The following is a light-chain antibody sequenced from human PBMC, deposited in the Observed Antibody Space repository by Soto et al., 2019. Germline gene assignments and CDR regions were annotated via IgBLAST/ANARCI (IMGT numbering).Light chain of an antibody. CDR2: AAS. V-gene: IGKV1-39*01. J-gene: IGKJ5*01. CDR1: QSISSY. CDR3: QQSYSTPIT. Sequence: DIQMTQSPSSLSASVGDRVTITCLASQSISSYLNWYQQKPGKAPKLLIYAASSLQSGVPSRFSGSGSGTDFTLTIGSLQPEDFATYYCQQSYSTPITFGQGTRLEIK.